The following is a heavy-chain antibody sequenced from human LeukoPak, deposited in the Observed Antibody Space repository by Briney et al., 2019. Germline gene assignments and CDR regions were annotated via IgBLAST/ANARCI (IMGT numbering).Heavy chain of an antibody. CDR2: IYYSGST. D-gene: IGHD3-16*01. CDR3: ARSLASRCDAFDM. CDR1: GGSISSSSYY. V-gene: IGHV4-39*07. J-gene: IGHJ3*02. Sequence: PSETLSLTCTVSGGSISSSSYYWGWIRQPPGKGLEWIGSIYYSGSTYYNPSLKSRVTISVDTSKNQFSLKLKSVTAADTAVYYCARSLASRCDAFDMWGQGTMVTVSS.